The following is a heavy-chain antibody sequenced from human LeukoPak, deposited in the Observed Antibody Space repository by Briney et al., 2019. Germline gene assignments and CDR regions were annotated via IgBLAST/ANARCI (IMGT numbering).Heavy chain of an antibody. CDR1: GGSISSYY. D-gene: IGHD5-18*01. CDR3: ARGGYSYGPHLDY. J-gene: IGHJ4*02. V-gene: IGHV4-59*01. CDR2: IYYSGST. Sequence: TSETLSLTCTVSGGSISSYYWSWIRQPPGKGLEWIGYIYYSGSTNYNPSLKSRVTISVDTSKNQFSLNLSSVTAADTAVYYCARGGYSYGPHLDYWGQGTLVTVSS.